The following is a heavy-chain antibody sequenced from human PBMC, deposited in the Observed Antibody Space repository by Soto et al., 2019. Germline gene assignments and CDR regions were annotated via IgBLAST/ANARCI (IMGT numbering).Heavy chain of an antibody. J-gene: IGHJ5*02. V-gene: IGHV1-69*02. CDR2: IIPILDIA. CDR3: ARGGYRTSITCQNFFAP. D-gene: IGHD2-2*01. CDR1: GDTFRNYT. Sequence: QVQLVQSGAEVKKPGSSVKVSCRASGDTFRNYTITWVRQAPGQGLEWMGRIIPILDIANSAQKFQGRVTLTANKSTGTVYMDLSSLTSEDTAVYYCARGGYRTSITCQNFFAPCGQGTLVTVSS.